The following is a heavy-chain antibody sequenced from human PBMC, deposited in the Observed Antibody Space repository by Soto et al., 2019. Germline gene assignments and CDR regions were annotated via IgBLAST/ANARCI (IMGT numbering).Heavy chain of an antibody. CDR2: IIPIFGTA. Sequence: QVQLVQSGAEMKEPGSSVKVSCKASGGTFSSYAISWVRQAPGQGLEWMGGIIPIFGTANYAQKFQGRVTITADESTSTAYMELSSLRSEDTAVYYCARDHTVRGAYYYYGMDVWCQGTTVTVSS. CDR3: ARDHTVRGAYYYYGMDV. V-gene: IGHV1-69*01. J-gene: IGHJ6*02. CDR1: GGTFSSYA. D-gene: IGHD3-10*02.